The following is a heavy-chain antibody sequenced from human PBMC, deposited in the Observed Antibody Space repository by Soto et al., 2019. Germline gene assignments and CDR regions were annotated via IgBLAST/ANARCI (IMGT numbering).Heavy chain of an antibody. CDR3: ARDIRPRHYYDSSGCFDY. J-gene: IGHJ4*02. CDR1: GGSISSGDYY. Sequence: QVQLQESGLGLVKPSQTLSLTCTVSGGSISSGDYYWSWIRQPPGKGLEWIGYIYYSGSTYYNPSLKSRVTISVDTSKNQFSLKLSSVTAADTAVYYCARDIRPRHYYDSSGCFDYWGQGTLVTVSS. CDR2: IYYSGST. V-gene: IGHV4-30-4*01. D-gene: IGHD3-22*01.